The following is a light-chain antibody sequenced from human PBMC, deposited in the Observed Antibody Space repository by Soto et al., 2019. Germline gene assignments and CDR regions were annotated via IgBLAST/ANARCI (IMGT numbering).Light chain of an antibody. CDR3: SSTAGNNNLV. CDR1: SSDVGGHNY. CDR2: EVS. J-gene: IGLJ3*02. Sequence: QSALTQSPSASGSPGQSVTISCTGTSSDVGGHNYVSWYQHHPGKAPKLIIYEVSKRPSGVPDRFSGSKSGNTASLTVSGLRAEDEAVYYCSSTAGNNNLVFGGGTKLTVL. V-gene: IGLV2-8*01.